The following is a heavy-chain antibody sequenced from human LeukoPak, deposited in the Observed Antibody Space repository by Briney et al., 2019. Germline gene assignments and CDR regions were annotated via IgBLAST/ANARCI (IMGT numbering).Heavy chain of an antibody. CDR3: ARGQYYYDGSGHGEDY. D-gene: IGHD3-22*01. CDR2: INHSGST. V-gene: IGHV4-34*01. Sequence: SETLSLTCAVYGGSFSGYYWSWIRQPPGKGLEWIGEINHSGSTNYNPSLKSRVTISVDTSKNQFSLKLSSVTAADTAVYYCARGQYYYDGSGHGEDYWGQGTLVTVSS. J-gene: IGHJ4*02. CDR1: GGSFSGYY.